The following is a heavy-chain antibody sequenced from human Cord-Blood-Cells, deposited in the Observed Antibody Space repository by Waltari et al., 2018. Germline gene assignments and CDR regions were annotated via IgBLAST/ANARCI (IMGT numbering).Heavy chain of an antibody. J-gene: IGHJ5*02. CDR3: ARDYSSSWYNWFDP. Sequence: QVQLQESGPGLVKPSETLSLTCTVSGGSISSHYWSWIRQPPGKGLEWIGYIYYSGSTNYHPSLKSRVTISVDTSKNQFSLKLSSVTAADTAVYYCARDYSSSWYNWFDPWGQGTLVTVSS. CDR2: IYYSGST. CDR1: GGSISSHY. D-gene: IGHD6-13*01. V-gene: IGHV4-59*11.